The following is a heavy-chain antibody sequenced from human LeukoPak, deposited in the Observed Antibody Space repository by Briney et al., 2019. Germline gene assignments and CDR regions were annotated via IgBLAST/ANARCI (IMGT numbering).Heavy chain of an antibody. CDR2: INHSGST. Sequence: PSETLSLTCAVYGGSFSGYYWSWIRQPPGKGLEWIGEINHSGSTNYNPSLKSRVTISVHTSKNQFSLKLSSVTAADTAVYYCARRRRRDGYNYLFDYWGQGTLVTVSS. CDR3: ARRRRRDGYNYLFDY. CDR1: GGSFSGYY. J-gene: IGHJ4*02. D-gene: IGHD5-24*01. V-gene: IGHV4-34*01.